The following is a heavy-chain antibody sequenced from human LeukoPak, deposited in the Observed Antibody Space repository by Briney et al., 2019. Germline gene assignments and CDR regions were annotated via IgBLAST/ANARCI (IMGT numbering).Heavy chain of an antibody. CDR1: GFTVSNNY. D-gene: IGHD4-11*01. V-gene: IGHV3-53*01. CDR2: IYSGGST. J-gene: IGHJ4*02. CDR3: ARVVGVTRFFDY. Sequence: PGGSLRLSCAASGFTVSNNYMNWVRQAPGKGLEWVSVIYSGGSTYYSDSVKGRFTISRDNSKNTLYLQMNSLRAEDTAVYYCARVVGVTRFFDYWGQGTLVTVSS.